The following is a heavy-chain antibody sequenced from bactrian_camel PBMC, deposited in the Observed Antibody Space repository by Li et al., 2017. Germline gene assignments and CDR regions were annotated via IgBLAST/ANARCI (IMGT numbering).Heavy chain of an antibody. J-gene: IGHJ4*01. CDR3: TKDLGSMGWVFDD. Sequence: HVQLVESGGGLVQPGGSLRLSCAASGFTFSSFPMTWVRQAPGKGLEWVSSIYSDGSRTYYADSVKGRFTISRDNAKNTVYLQMNSLKSEDTAMYYCTKDLGSMGWVFDDWGQGTQVTVS. D-gene: IGHD5*01. V-gene: IGHV3S6*01. CDR2: IYSDGSRT. CDR1: GFTFSSFP.